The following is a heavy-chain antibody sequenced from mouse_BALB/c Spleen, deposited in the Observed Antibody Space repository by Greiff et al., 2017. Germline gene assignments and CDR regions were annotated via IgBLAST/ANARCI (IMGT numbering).Heavy chain of an antibody. Sequence: QVQLQQPGAELVKPGTSVKLSCKASGYNFTSYWINWVKLRPGQGLEWIGHIYPGSGSTNYNEKFKSKATLTVDTSSSTAYMQLSSLASEDSALYYCARSVITYAMDYWGQGTSVTVSS. D-gene: IGHD2-4*01. V-gene: IGHV1-55*01. CDR3: ARSVITYAMDY. J-gene: IGHJ4*01. CDR2: IYPGSGST. CDR1: GYNFTSYW.